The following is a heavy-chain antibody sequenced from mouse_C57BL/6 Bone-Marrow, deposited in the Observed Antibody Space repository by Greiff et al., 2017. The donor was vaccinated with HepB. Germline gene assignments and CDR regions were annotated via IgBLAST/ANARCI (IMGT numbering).Heavy chain of an antibody. CDR3: TRGYYYGSSYPYDY. D-gene: IGHD1-1*01. Sequence: QVQLQQSGAELVRPGASVTLSCKASGYTFTDYEMHWVKQTPVHGLEWIGAIDPETGGTAYNQKFKGKAILTADKSSSTAYMELRSLTSEDSAVYYCTRGYYYGSSYPYDYWGQGTTLTVSS. V-gene: IGHV1-15*01. CDR2: IDPETGGT. J-gene: IGHJ2*01. CDR1: GYTFTDYE.